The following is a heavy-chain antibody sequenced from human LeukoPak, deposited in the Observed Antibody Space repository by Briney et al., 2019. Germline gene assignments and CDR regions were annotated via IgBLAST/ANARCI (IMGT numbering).Heavy chain of an antibody. J-gene: IGHJ5*02. Sequence: ASMKVSCKASGYAFTSHYMHWVRQAPGQGLEWMGIINPSGGSTSYAQKFQGRVTMTRDMSTSTVYMELSSLRCEDTAVDYCARKTGGPSGFDPWGQGTLVTVSS. CDR1: GYAFTSHY. V-gene: IGHV1-46*01. D-gene: IGHD3-3*01. CDR3: ARKTGGPSGFDP. CDR2: INPSGGST.